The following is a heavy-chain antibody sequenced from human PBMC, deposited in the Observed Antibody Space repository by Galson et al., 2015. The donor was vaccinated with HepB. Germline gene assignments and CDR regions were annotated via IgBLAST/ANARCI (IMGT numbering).Heavy chain of an antibody. V-gene: IGHV3-30*18. D-gene: IGHD5-18*01. J-gene: IGHJ4*02. CDR2: ISYDGSNK. Sequence: SLRLSCAASGFTFSSYGMHWVRQAPGKGLEWVAVISYDGSNKYYADSVKGRFTISRDNSKNTLYLQMNSLRAEDTAVYYCAKEHGYSYENPRPDYWGQGTLVTVSS. CDR1: GFTFSSYG. CDR3: AKEHGYSYENPRPDY.